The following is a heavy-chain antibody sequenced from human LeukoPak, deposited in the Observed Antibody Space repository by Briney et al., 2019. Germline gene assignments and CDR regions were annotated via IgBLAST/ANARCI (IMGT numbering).Heavy chain of an antibody. CDR3: ARDRQLGDAFDI. CDR2: ISYDGSNK. J-gene: IGHJ3*02. Sequence: PGGSLRLSCAASGFTFSSYAMHWVRQAPGKGLEWVAVISYDGSNKYYADSVKGRFTISRDNSKNTLYLQMNSLRAEDTAVYYCARDRQLGDAFDIWGQGTMVTVSS. CDR1: GFTFSSYA. D-gene: IGHD6-13*01. V-gene: IGHV3-30-3*01.